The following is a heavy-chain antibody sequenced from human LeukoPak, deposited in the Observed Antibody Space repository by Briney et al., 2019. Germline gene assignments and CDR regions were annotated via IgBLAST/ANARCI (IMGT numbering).Heavy chain of an antibody. CDR1: GGSFSGYY. CDR3: ARGLQRVRGARHNYYYGMDV. V-gene: IGHV4-34*01. D-gene: IGHD3-10*01. CDR2: INHSGST. Sequence: PSETLSLTCAVYGGSFSGYYWSWIRQPPGKGLEWIGEINHSGSTNYNPSLKSRVTISVDTSKNQFSLKLSSVTAADTAVYYCARGLQRVRGARHNYYYGMDVWGQGTTVTVSS. J-gene: IGHJ6*02.